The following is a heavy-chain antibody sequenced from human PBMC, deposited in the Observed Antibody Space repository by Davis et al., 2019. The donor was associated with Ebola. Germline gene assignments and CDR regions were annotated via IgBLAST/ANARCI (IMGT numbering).Heavy chain of an antibody. CDR1: GFTFSSYA. Sequence: ESLKTPCAPSGFTFSSYAMSPVRQAPGKGLEWVSAISGSGGSTYYADSVKGRFTISRDNSKNTLYLQMNSLRAEDTAVYYCATSAIQLWTYYFDYWGQGTLVTVSS. CDR3: ATSAIQLWTYYFDY. CDR2: ISGSGGST. D-gene: IGHD5-18*01. J-gene: IGHJ4*02. V-gene: IGHV3-23*01.